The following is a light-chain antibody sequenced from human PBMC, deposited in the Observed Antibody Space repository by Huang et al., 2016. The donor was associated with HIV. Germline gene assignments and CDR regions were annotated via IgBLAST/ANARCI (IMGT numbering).Light chain of an antibody. CDR1: QILFSSSTNNNY. J-gene: IGKJ1*01. CDR2: WGS. CDR3: QQYYNSPQT. Sequence: DIVMTQSPDSLAAPLGERVTFNCKSSQILFSSSTNNNYLAWYQQKPGQPPKLLIFWGSTRESGVPDRFSGSGSGTDFTLTISTLETADVAVYYCQQYYNSPQTFGQGTKVEIK. V-gene: IGKV4-1*01.